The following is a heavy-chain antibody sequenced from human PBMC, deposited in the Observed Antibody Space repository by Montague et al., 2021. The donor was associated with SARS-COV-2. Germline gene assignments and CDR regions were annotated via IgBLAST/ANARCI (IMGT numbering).Heavy chain of an antibody. CDR1: GRSLSSGGYY. D-gene: IGHD4-11*01. V-gene: IGHV4-31*03. CDR3: ARDGHSNYNYIDP. CDR2: VYHTGRY. Sequence: TLSLTCTVSGRSLSSGGYYWTWIRQHPGKGLEWIGYVYHTGRYYYNLYLKSRVTMSIDMSKNQLSLNLTSVTAAATALYYCARDGHSNYNYIDPWGQGTLVTVSS. J-gene: IGHJ5*02.